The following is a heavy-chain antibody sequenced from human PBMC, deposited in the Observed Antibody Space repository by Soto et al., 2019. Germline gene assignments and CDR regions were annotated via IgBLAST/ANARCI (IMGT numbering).Heavy chain of an antibody. V-gene: IGHV4-30-4*01. Sequence: QVQLQESGPGLVKPSQTLSLICNVSSGSMSSGDYYWSWIRRPPGRGLEWIGNIYDSGSTYYSPALKSRALISVDMSRNQFSLNLRFVTDADTAVYFCARGSPGDYYHGMDVWGQGTTVTVSS. CDR1: SGSMSSGDYY. J-gene: IGHJ6*02. CDR3: ARGSPGDYYHGMDV. CDR2: IYDSGST.